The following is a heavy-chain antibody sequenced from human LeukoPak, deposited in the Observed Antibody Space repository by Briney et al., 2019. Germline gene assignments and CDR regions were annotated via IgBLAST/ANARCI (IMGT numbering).Heavy chain of an antibody. D-gene: IGHD6-6*01. CDR3: TRDQGTYSSSFGVY. CDR2: IRSKAYGGTT. CDR1: GFTFNAFG. V-gene: IGHV3-49*03. J-gene: IGHJ4*02. Sequence: PGGSLRLSCAASGFTFNAFGMNWFRQAPGKGLEWVGFIRSKAYGGTTEYAASVKGRFTISRDDSKSIAYLQMNSLKTEDTAVYYCTRDQGTYSSSFGVYWGQGTLVTVSS.